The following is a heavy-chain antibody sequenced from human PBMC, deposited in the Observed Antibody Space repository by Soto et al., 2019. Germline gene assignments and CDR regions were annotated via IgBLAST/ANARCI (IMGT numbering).Heavy chain of an antibody. CDR2: IIPIFGTA. V-gene: IGHV1-69*13. D-gene: IGHD6-13*01. Sequence: ASVKVSCKASGGTFSSYAISWVRQAPGQGLEWMGGIIPIFGTANYAQKFQGRVTITADESTSTAYMELSSLRSEDTAVYYCARAPGSSSWYSGHWFDPWGQGTVVTVSS. J-gene: IGHJ5*02. CDR3: ARAPGSSSWYSGHWFDP. CDR1: GGTFSSYA.